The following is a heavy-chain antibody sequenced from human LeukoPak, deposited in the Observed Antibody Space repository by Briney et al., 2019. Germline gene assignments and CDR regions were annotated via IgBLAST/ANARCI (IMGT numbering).Heavy chain of an antibody. Sequence: SETLSLTCTVSGGSISSYYWNWIRQPPGKGLEWIGYIYYSGSTKYNPSLKSRVTISVDTSKNQFSLKLNSVTAADTALYYCARRVVVVSGAIRNDAFDIWGQGTMVTVSS. J-gene: IGHJ3*02. CDR2: IYYSGST. V-gene: IGHV4-59*01. D-gene: IGHD2-2*02. CDR3: ARRVVVVSGAIRNDAFDI. CDR1: GGSISSYY.